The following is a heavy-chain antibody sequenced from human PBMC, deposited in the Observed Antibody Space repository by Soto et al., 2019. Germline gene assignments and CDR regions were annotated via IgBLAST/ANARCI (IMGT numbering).Heavy chain of an antibody. CDR3: ARDGGGDYHEYFQH. Sequence: GGSLRLSCAASGFTFSSYSMNWVRQAPGKGLEWVSSISSSSSYIYYADSVKGRFTISRDNAKNSLYLQMNSLRAEDTAVYYCARDGGGDYHEYFQHWGQGTLVTVSS. D-gene: IGHD4-17*01. J-gene: IGHJ1*01. V-gene: IGHV3-21*01. CDR2: ISSSSSYI. CDR1: GFTFSSYS.